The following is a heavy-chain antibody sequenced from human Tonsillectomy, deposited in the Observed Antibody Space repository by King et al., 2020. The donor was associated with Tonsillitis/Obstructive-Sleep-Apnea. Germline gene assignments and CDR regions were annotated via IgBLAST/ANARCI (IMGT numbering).Heavy chain of an antibody. J-gene: IGHJ6*02. Sequence: VQLVESGTEVKKPGASVKVSCKASGYTFTDYYMYWVRQAPGQGLEWMGWINPNSGGTNYAQKFQGRVTMTRDTSISTAYMELSRLRPDDTALYYCARELGTNYSSGQGYYGMDVWGQGTTVTVSS. CDR1: GYTFTDYY. CDR3: ARELGTNYSSGQGYYGMDV. D-gene: IGHD6-25*01. CDR2: INPNSGGT. V-gene: IGHV1-2*02.